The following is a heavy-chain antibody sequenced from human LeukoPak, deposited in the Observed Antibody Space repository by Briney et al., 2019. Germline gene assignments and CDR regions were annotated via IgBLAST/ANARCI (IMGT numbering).Heavy chain of an antibody. D-gene: IGHD4-17*01. CDR3: ARVAINDYGDYFDY. CDR1: GFTFSGYG. J-gene: IGHJ4*02. V-gene: IGHV3-23*01. CDR2: ISSSGGST. Sequence: PGGSLRLSCTASGFTFSGYGMSWVRQAPGKGLEWVSSISSSGGSTYYADSVKGRFTISRDNSKNTLYLQMNSLRAEDTAVYYCARVAINDYGDYFDYWGQGTLVTVSS.